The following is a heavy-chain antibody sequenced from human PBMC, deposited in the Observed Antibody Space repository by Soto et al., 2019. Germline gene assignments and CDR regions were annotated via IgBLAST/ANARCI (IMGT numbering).Heavy chain of an antibody. Sequence: QVQLQESGPGLVKPSQTLSLTCTVSGGSISSGGYYWSWIRQHPGKGLEWIGYIYYSGSTYYNPSLKSRGTISVDTSMNQFSLKLSSVTAADTAVYYCARDREGDGSGSYYYYYYMDVWGKGTTVTVSS. D-gene: IGHD3-10*01. CDR3: ARDREGDGSGSYYYYYYMDV. J-gene: IGHJ6*03. CDR2: IYYSGST. CDR1: GGSISSGGYY. V-gene: IGHV4-31*03.